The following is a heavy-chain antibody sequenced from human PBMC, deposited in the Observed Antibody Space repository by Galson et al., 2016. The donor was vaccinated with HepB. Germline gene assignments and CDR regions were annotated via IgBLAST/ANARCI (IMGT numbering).Heavy chain of an antibody. CDR3: GRDVGP. CDR1: GFTVTRNY. Sequence: SLRLSCAASGFTVTRNYMRWFRQAPGKGLEWVSLIYSEGTTDYADSVKGRFTTSRDSSKNTLFLQMNRLRVEDTAVYYCGRDVGPWGRGTLVTVSS. J-gene: IGHJ5*02. V-gene: IGHV3-53*01. CDR2: IYSEGTT.